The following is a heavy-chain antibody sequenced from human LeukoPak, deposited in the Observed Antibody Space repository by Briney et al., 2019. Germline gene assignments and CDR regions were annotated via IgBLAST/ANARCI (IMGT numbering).Heavy chain of an antibody. V-gene: IGHV1-69*13. D-gene: IGHD6-19*01. CDR3: ASNSGIAVAGAFDI. Sequence: SVKVSCKASGGTFSSYAISWVRQAPGQGLEWMGGIIPIFGTANYAQKFQGKVTITADESTSTAYMELSSLRSEDTAVYYCASNSGIAVAGAFDIWGQGTMVTVSS. CDR1: GGTFSSYA. J-gene: IGHJ3*02. CDR2: IIPIFGTA.